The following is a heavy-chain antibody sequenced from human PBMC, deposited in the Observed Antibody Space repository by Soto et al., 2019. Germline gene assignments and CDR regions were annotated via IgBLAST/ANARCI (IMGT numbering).Heavy chain of an antibody. Sequence: EVQLVESGGGLVKPGGSLRLSCAASGFTFSTYSMNWVRQAPGKGLEWVSSLSSSSSDIYYADSVKGRLTISRDNAKNSLYLQMNSLRAEDTAVYYCARVLGESYYYLDYWGQGTLVTVSS. D-gene: IGHD1-26*01. CDR2: LSSSSSDI. CDR1: GFTFSTYS. CDR3: ARVLGESYYYLDY. J-gene: IGHJ4*02. V-gene: IGHV3-21*01.